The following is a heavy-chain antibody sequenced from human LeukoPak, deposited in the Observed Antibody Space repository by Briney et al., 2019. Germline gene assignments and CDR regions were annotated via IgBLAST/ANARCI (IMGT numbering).Heavy chain of an antibody. CDR2: IYYSGST. D-gene: IGHD3-10*01. CDR1: GGSISSYY. CDR3: ARVGPMENFDY. J-gene: IGHJ4*02. Sequence: PSETLSLTCTVSGGSISSYYWSWIRQPPGKGLEWIGYIYYSGSTNYNPSLKSRVTISVDTSNNQFSLKLSSVTAADTAVYYCARVGPMENFDYWGQGTLITVSS. V-gene: IGHV4-59*01.